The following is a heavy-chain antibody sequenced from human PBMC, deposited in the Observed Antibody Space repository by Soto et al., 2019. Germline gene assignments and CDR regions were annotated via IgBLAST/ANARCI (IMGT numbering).Heavy chain of an antibody. CDR3: ARDSGRSSLGGMDV. J-gene: IGHJ6*02. D-gene: IGHD6-6*01. CDR1: GFTFSNHA. CDR2: IWYDGTNK. V-gene: IGHV3-33*01. Sequence: QVQLVESGGGVIQPGRSLSLSCAASGFTFSNHAMHWVRQAPGKGLEWVAVIWYDGTNKNYADSVKGRFTISRDNSKNTLYVQMNSLRAEDTAVYYCARDSGRSSLGGMDVWGQGTTVTVSS.